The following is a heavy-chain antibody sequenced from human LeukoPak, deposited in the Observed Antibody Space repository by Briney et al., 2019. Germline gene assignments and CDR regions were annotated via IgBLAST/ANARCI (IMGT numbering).Heavy chain of an antibody. Sequence: GASVKVSCKASGYTFTDYYMHWVRQAPGQGLEWMGCINPNSGGTNSAQKFQGRVTMTRDTSVSTAYMELSRLRSDDTAVYYCARDHCTSSGCYEYYYYGMDVWGQGTTVTVSS. CDR1: GYTFTDYY. CDR3: ARDHCTSSGCYEYYYYGMDV. CDR2: INPNSGGT. V-gene: IGHV1-2*02. D-gene: IGHD2-2*01. J-gene: IGHJ6*02.